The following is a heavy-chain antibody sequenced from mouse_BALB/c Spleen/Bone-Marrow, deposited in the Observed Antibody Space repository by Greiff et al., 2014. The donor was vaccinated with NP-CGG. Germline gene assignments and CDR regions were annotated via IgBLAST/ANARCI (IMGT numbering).Heavy chain of an antibody. Sequence: VHLQQSGGGLVKPGGSLKLSCAASGFTFSDYYICWLRQTPEKRLEWVATISDGGNYSYYQDSVTGRFTITRDNAKNNLYLQMQSMKSEDTDMYYCARSRKEYGAMDYRGQGTSVTVFS. D-gene: IGHD2-10*02. CDR3: ARSRKEYGAMDY. V-gene: IGHV5-4*02. CDR1: GFTFSDYY. J-gene: IGHJ4*01. CDR2: ISDGGNYS.